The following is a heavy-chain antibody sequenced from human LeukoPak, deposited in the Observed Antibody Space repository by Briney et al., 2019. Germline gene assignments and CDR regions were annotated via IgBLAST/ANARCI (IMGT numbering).Heavy chain of an antibody. J-gene: IGHJ4*02. Sequence: SETLSLTCTVSSGSISTSNYYWGWVRQPPGKGLEWIGEINHSGSTNYNPSLKSRVTISVDTSKNQFSLKLSSVTAADTAVYYCARRGITMVRGARYYFDYWGQGTLVTVSS. CDR3: ARRGITMVRGARYYFDY. CDR1: SGSISTSNYY. V-gene: IGHV4-39*07. D-gene: IGHD3-10*01. CDR2: INHSGST.